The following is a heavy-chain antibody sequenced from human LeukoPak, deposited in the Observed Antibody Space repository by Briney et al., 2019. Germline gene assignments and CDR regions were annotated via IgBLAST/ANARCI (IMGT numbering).Heavy chain of an antibody. D-gene: IGHD4-23*01. J-gene: IGHJ4*02. Sequence: GESLEISCKGSGYRFHAYWLGWVRPIPGKGLEWMGIIFSGDSDTRHRPPFQTQLTISGDKSLRIASLQGSCLNATHTPLFLCARNDGDNSKCDYWGQGTLVTVSS. CDR1: GYRFHAYW. CDR3: ARNDGDNSKCDY. V-gene: IGHV5-51*01. CDR2: IFSGDSDT.